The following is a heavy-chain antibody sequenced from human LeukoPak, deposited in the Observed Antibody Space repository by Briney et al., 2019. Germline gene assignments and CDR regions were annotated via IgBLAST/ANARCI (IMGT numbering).Heavy chain of an antibody. CDR2: NYYSGS. V-gene: IGHV4-59*08. CDR3: ARHWGIAAAGPWYFDL. CDR1: GGSISSYY. D-gene: IGHD6-13*01. J-gene: IGHJ2*01. Sequence: SETLSLTCTVSGGSISSYYWSWIRQPPGKGLEWIGYNYYSGSKSRVTISVDTSKNQFSLKLSSVTAADTAVYYCARHWGIAAAGPWYFDLWGRGTLVTVSS.